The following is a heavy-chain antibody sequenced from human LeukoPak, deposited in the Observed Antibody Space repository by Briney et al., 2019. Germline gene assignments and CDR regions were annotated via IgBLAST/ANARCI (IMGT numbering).Heavy chain of an antibody. CDR2: INQDGSDK. CDR1: GFTFSSYW. V-gene: IGHV3-7*03. D-gene: IGHD1-26*01. J-gene: IGHJ4*02. Sequence: GGSLRLSCAASGFTFSSYWMTWVRQAPGKGLEWVANINQDGSDKYYVDSVKGRFTISRDNAKNSLYLPMNSLRVEDTAVYYCARDRSLGCDHWGRGTLVTVSS. CDR3: ARDRSLGCDH.